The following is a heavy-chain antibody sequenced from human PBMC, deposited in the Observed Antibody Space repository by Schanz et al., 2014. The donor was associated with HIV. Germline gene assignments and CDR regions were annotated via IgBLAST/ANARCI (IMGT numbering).Heavy chain of an antibody. CDR3: ARGLTSSWFAPLDF. V-gene: IGHV3-30-3*01. CDR2: ISLDGDNK. D-gene: IGHD6-13*01. J-gene: IGHJ4*02. Sequence: QVQLVESGGGVVQPGRSLRLSCAASGFTFSSYAMHWVRQAPGKGLEWEHIISLDGDNKYYADSVKGRFTISRDDSKNLLSLQMNSLRAEDTAVYYCARGLTSSWFAPLDFWGLGTLVTVSS. CDR1: GFTFSSYA.